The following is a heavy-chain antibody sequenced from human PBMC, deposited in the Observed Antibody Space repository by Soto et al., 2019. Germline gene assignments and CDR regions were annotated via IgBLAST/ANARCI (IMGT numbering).Heavy chain of an antibody. Sequence: EVQLLESGGGLVQPGGSLRLSCAASGFTFSSYAMSWVRQAPGKGLEWVSAISGSGGSTYYADSVKGRFTISRDNSKNPPYLQMNRLRAEDTAVYYCAKANGYSSGWFFLNVGYDYWGQGTLVTVSS. CDR1: GFTFSSYA. CDR3: AKANGYSSGWFFLNVGYDY. J-gene: IGHJ4*02. D-gene: IGHD6-19*01. CDR2: ISGSGGST. V-gene: IGHV3-23*01.